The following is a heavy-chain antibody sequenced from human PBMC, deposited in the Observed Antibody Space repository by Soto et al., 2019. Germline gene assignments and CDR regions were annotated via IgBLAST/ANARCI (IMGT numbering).Heavy chain of an antibody. CDR1: GGSIISGDYY. Sequence: PSETLSLTCTVSGGSIISGDYYWSWIRQPPGKGLEWIGYIYYSGDTSYNPSLKSRVTILIDTSKNQFSLKLSSVTAADTAFYYCAREGALLFSCQSDYSSTMNVWGQGTTVTFS. V-gene: IGHV4-30-4*08. CDR3: AREGALLFSCQSDYSSTMNV. CDR2: IYYSGDT. D-gene: IGHD3-16*01. J-gene: IGHJ6*02.